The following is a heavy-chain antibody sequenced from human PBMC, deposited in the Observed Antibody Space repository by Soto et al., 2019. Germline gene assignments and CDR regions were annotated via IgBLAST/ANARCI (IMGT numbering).Heavy chain of an antibody. D-gene: IGHD5-12*01. CDR3: ARGGDGYSDAFDI. CDR2: INPNSGGT. J-gene: IGHJ3*02. V-gene: IGHV1-2*04. Sequence: ASVKVSCKASGYTFTGYYMHWVRQAPGQGLEWMGWINPNSGGTNYAQKCQGWVTMTRDTSISTAYMDLSRLRSDDTAVYYCARGGDGYSDAFDIWGQGTMVTVSS. CDR1: GYTFTGYY.